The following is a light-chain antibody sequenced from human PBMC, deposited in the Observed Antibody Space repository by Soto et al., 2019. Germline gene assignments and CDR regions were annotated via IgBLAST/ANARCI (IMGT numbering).Light chain of an antibody. J-gene: IGKJ4*01. CDR3: QEYNNWHPVT. CDR1: QSVSSK. Sequence: EIVMTQSPATLSVSPGERATLSCRASQSVSSKLAWYQQKPGPAPRLLIYGASTRATGIPARFSGSGSGTEFTLTISSLQSEDFAVYYCQEYNNWHPVTFGGGTKVDIK. CDR2: GAS. V-gene: IGKV3-15*01.